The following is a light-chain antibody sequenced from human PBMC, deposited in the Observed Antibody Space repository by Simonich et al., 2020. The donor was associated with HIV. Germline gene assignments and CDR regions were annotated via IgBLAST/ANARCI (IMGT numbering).Light chain of an antibody. V-gene: IGKV1-9*01. J-gene: IGKJ3*01. CDR2: AAS. CDR1: QGISSY. CDR3: QQYGSSPRT. Sequence: DIQLTQSPSFLSASVGDRVTITCRASQGISSYLAWYQQKPGKAPKLLIYAASTLQSGVPSRFSGSGSGTEFTLTISSLQPEDFAVYYCQQYGSSPRTFGPGTKVDIK.